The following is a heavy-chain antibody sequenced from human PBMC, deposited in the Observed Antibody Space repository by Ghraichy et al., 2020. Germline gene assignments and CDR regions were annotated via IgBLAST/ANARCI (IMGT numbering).Heavy chain of an antibody. CDR2: VRSEAFGGAE. J-gene: IGHJ4*02. Sequence: GGSLRLSCTASGFSLGDFALAWFRQAPGKGLEWVGFVRSEAFGGAEDYAASVEGRFTISRDDSGNVAYLQMDSLKTEDTAVYYCTRGYSAIVSKFDFWGQGTLVTVSS. D-gene: IGHD5-18*01. CDR3: TRGYSAIVSKFDF. CDR1: GFSLGDFA. V-gene: IGHV3-49*03.